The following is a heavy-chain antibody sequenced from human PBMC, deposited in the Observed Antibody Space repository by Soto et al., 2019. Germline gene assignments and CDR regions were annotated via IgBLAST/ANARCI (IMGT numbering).Heavy chain of an antibody. CDR2: INSDGSST. D-gene: IGHD2-2*02. CDR3: ARDPIYCSSTSCYNNYMDV. Sequence: GGSLRLSCAASGFTFSSYWMHWVRQAPGKGLVWVSRINSDGSSTSYADSVKGRFTTSRDNAKNTLYLQMNSLRAEDTAVYYCARDPIYCSSTSCYNNYMDVWGKGTTVTVSS. V-gene: IGHV3-74*01. CDR1: GFTFSSYW. J-gene: IGHJ6*03.